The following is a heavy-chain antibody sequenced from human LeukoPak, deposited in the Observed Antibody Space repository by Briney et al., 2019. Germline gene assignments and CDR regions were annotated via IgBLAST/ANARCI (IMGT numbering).Heavy chain of an antibody. Sequence: GGSLRLSCAASGFTFSSYSMNWVRQAPGKGLEWVSSISSSSSYIYYADSVKGRFTISRDNAKNSLFLQMNSLRAEDTAVYYCARDVPIASCPRFDYWGQGTLVTVSS. CDR2: ISSSSSYI. J-gene: IGHJ4*02. D-gene: IGHD6-13*01. CDR3: ARDVPIASCPRFDY. CDR1: GFTFSSYS. V-gene: IGHV3-21*01.